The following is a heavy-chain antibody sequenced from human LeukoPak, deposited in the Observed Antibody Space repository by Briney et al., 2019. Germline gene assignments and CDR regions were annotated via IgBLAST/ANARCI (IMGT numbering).Heavy chain of an antibody. CDR1: GGSISSGGYY. J-gene: IGHJ4*02. CDR2: IYYSGST. D-gene: IGHD2-2*01. Sequence: PSQTLSLTCTVSGGSISSGGYYWSWIRQHPGKGLEWIGYIYYSGSTYYNPSLKSRVTISVDTSKNQFSLKLSSVTAADTAVYYCARGGYCSSTSCSPFDYWGQGTQVTVSS. CDR3: ARGGYCSSTSCSPFDY. V-gene: IGHV4-31*03.